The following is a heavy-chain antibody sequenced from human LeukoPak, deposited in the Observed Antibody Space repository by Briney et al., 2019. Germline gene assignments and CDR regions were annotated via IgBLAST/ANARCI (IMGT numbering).Heavy chain of an antibody. V-gene: IGHV3-21*01. CDR2: ISSSSSYI. Sequence: GGSLRLSCAASGFTFSSYSVNWVRQAPGKGLEWVSSISSSSSYIYYADSVKGRFTISRDNAENSLYLQMNSLRAEDTAVYYCARDLSYSSGWYPWGQGTLVTVSS. J-gene: IGHJ5*02. CDR3: ARDLSYSSGWYP. D-gene: IGHD6-19*01. CDR1: GFTFSSYS.